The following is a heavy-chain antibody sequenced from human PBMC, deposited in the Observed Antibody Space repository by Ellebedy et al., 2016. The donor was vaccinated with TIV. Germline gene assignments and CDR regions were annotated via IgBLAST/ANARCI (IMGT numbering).Heavy chain of an antibody. J-gene: IGHJ4*02. CDR2: IDSRGT. CDR3: AKSLHYSTSSFFDF. Sequence: SETLSLXXTVSGVSISNYYWSWIRQPAGKGLEWIGRIDSRGTRYSPSLESRVTMSVDTSKSQLSLKLSSVTAADTAVYYCAKSLHYSTSSFFDFWGQGTRVTVSS. V-gene: IGHV4-4*07. CDR1: GVSISNYY. D-gene: IGHD6-6*01.